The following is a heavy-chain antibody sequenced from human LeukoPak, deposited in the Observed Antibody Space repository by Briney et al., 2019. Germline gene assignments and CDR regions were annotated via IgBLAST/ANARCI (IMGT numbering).Heavy chain of an antibody. V-gene: IGHV3-74*01. CDR2: INPDSSAT. CDR3: VRGQEVWELLPDDGFDM. CDR1: GFSFSTYW. J-gene: IGHJ3*02. Sequence: RRSPRLSSAASGFSFSTYWLHWVRQTPRKGLMWVSRINPDSSATSYADSFKGRFTISRDNAENTLYLRMNSLRREDTAVYYCVRGQEVWELLPDDGFDMWGQGTKVTVAS. D-gene: IGHD1-26*01.